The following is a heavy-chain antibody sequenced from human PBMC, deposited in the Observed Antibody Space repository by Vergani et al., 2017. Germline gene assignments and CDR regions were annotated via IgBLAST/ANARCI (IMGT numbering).Heavy chain of an antibody. D-gene: IGHD3-10*01. V-gene: IGHV4-59*02. Sequence: QVKLQESGAGLVKPSETLSLTCTVSGASVNSYYWSWIRQPPGKGLEWMGYVSFRGDTLYDPSVKGRMTISLNKSSNQFSLYLTSVTAADTAGYYCARSGSYYRAGSPDYWGQGTLVTVSS. CDR3: ARSGSYYRAGSPDY. CDR2: VSFRGDT. CDR1: GASVNSYY. J-gene: IGHJ4*02.